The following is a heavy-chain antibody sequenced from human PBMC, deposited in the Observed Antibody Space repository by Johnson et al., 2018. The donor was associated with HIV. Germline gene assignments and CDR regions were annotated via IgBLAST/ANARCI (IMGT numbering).Heavy chain of an antibody. V-gene: IGHV3-33*06. D-gene: IGHD3-9*01. J-gene: IGHJ3*02. CDR1: GFTFSSYG. CDR2: IWYDGSNK. Sequence: QVQLVESGGGVVQPGRSLRLSCAASGFTFSSYGMHWVRQAPGKGLEWVAVIWYDGSNKYYADSVKGRFTISRDNSKNTLYLQMNSLRAEDTAVYYCAKVKYYDILTGDPGAFDIWGQGTMVTVS. CDR3: AKVKYYDILTGDPGAFDI.